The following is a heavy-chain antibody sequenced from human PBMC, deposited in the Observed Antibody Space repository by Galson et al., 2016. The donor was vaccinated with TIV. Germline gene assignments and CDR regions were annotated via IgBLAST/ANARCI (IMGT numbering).Heavy chain of an antibody. CDR3: AKEAGSGYYYVDAFDT. D-gene: IGHD3-22*01. V-gene: IGHV3-30*18. J-gene: IGHJ3*02. CDR2: ISYDGSNE. Sequence: SLRLSCAASGFTFSSYDMHWVRQAPGKGLEWVAVISYDGSNENYADSVKGRFTVSRDNSENTLYLQMNSLRAEDTAVYYSAKEAGSGYYYVDAFDTWGQGTVVTVSS. CDR1: GFTFSSYD.